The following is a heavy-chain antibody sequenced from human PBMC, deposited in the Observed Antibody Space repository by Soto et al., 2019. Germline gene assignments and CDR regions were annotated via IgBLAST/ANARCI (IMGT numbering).Heavy chain of an antibody. J-gene: IGHJ4*02. D-gene: IGHD4-17*01. V-gene: IGHV4-34*01. CDR1: GGSFSGYY. CDR3: ARQTTVTSEAGFDY. CDR2: INHSGST. Sequence: KPSETLSLTCAVYGGSFSGYYWSWIRQPPGKGLEWIGEINHSGSTNYNPSLKSRVTISVDTSKNQFSLKLSSVTAADTAVYYCARQTTVTSEAGFDYWGQGTLVTVSS.